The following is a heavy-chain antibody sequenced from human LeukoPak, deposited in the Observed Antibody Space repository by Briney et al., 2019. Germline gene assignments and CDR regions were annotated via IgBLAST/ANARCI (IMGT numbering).Heavy chain of an antibody. D-gene: IGHD1-1*01. Sequence: ASVKVSCKASGYTFTGYYMHWVRQAPGQGLEWMGRINPNSGGTSYAQKFQGRVTVTRDTSISTAYMELTRLTSDDTAAYYCARDPIDGYYYFDYWGQGTLVTVSS. J-gene: IGHJ4*02. CDR1: GYTFTGYY. V-gene: IGHV1-2*06. CDR3: ARDPIDGYYYFDY. CDR2: INPNSGGT.